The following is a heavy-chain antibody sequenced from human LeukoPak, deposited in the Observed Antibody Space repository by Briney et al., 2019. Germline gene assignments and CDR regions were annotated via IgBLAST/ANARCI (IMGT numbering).Heavy chain of an antibody. D-gene: IGHD6-19*01. CDR1: GRSFSGYY. CDR3: ARGRVSSGMGY. Sequence: PSETLSLTCAVYGRSFSGYYWSWIRQPPGKGLEWIGEINHSGSTNYNPSLKSRVTISVDTSKNQFSLKLSSVTAADTAVYYCARGRVSSGMGYWGQGTLVTVSS. J-gene: IGHJ4*02. CDR2: INHSGST. V-gene: IGHV4-34*01.